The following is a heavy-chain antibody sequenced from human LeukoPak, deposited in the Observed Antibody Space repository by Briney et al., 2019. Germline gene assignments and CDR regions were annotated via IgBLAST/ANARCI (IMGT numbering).Heavy chain of an antibody. CDR1: GGTFISYA. V-gene: IGHV1-69*04. Sequence: EASVKVSCKASGGTFISYAISWVRQAPGQGLEWMGRIIPILGIANYAQKFQGRVTITADKSTSTAYMELSSLRSEDTAVYYCARGSSSYPDYWGQGTLVTVSS. D-gene: IGHD6-13*01. CDR3: ARGSSSYPDY. J-gene: IGHJ4*02. CDR2: IIPILGIA.